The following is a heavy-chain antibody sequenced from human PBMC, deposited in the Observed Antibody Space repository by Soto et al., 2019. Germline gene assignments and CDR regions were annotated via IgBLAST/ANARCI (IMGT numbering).Heavy chain of an antibody. D-gene: IGHD2-15*01. CDR3: ARYLGYCSGGSCYSNWFDP. V-gene: IGHV1-18*01. CDR2: ISAYNGNT. CDR1: GYTFTSYG. Sequence: ASVKVSCKAAGYTFTSYGISWVRQAPGQGLEWMGWISAYNGNTKYAQKLQGRVTMTTDTSTSTAYMELSSLRSEDTAVYYCARYLGYCSGGSCYSNWFDPWGQGTLVTV. J-gene: IGHJ5*02.